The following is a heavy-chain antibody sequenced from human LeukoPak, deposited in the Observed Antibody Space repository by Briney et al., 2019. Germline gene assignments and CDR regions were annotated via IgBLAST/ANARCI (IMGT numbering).Heavy chain of an antibody. D-gene: IGHD4-23*01. V-gene: IGHV3-11*04. J-gene: IGHJ4*02. CDR1: GFTFSDYY. CDR2: ISGSGSAT. CDR3: ARSNGGNSNCDY. Sequence: GGSLRLSCAASGFTFSDYYMSWIRQAPGKGLDWVSYISGSGSATYYADSVKGRFTISRDNAKNSLYLQMNSLRAEDTAVYYCARSNGGNSNCDYWGQGTLVTVSS.